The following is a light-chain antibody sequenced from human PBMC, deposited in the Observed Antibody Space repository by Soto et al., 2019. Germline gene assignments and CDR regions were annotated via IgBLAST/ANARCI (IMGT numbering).Light chain of an antibody. J-gene: IGLJ1*01. Sequence: QSVLTQSASVSGSPGQSITISCTGSSSDVGGYNYVSWYQQHPGKAAKLMIYEVNYRPSGVSNRFSGSKSGNTASLTISGLQAEDEADYYCSAYKSSDTGVFGTGTKLTVL. CDR2: EVN. CDR1: SSDVGGYNY. V-gene: IGLV2-14*01. CDR3: SAYKSSDTGV.